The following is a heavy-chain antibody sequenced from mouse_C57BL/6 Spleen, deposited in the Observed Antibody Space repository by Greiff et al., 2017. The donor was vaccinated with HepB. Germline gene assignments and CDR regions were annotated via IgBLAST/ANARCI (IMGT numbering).Heavy chain of an antibody. CDR3: ARRNDGYYGFAY. Sequence: VQLQQSGAELVRPGTSVKVSCKASGYAFTNYLIEWVKQRPGQGLEWIGVINPGSGGTNYNEKFKGKATLTADKSSSTAYMQLSSLTSEDSAVYFCARRNDGYYGFAYWGQGTLVTVSA. D-gene: IGHD2-3*01. CDR1: GYAFTNYL. V-gene: IGHV1-54*01. J-gene: IGHJ3*01. CDR2: INPGSGGT.